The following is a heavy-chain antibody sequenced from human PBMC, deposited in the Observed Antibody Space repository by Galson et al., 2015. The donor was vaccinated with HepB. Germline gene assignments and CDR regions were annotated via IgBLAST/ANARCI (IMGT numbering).Heavy chain of an antibody. D-gene: IGHD1-1*01. CDR1: GFTFSTYA. V-gene: IGHV3-30*04. J-gene: IGHJ3*02. Sequence: SLRLSCAASGFTFSTYAMHWVRLAPGKGLEWVAVISYDGSNKYYADSVKGRFTISRHNFNNMLYLKMNSLRAEDTAVYYCARARGGNNWYPPRDVVDIWGQGTMVTVSS. CDR3: ARARGGNNWYPPRDVVDI. CDR2: ISYDGSNK.